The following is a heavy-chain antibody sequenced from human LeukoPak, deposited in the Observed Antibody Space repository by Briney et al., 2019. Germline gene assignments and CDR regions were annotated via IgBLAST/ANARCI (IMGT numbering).Heavy chain of an antibody. V-gene: IGHV4-30-4*08. CDR3: ARAPSSGQKNWFDP. Sequence: SETLSLTCAVYGGSISGYYWSWIRQPPGKGLEWIGYIYYSGSTYYNPSLKSRVTISVDTSKNQFSLKLSSVTAADTAVYYCARAPSSGQKNWFDPWGQGTLVTVSS. CDR2: IYYSGST. J-gene: IGHJ5*02. D-gene: IGHD3-22*01. CDR1: GGSISGYY.